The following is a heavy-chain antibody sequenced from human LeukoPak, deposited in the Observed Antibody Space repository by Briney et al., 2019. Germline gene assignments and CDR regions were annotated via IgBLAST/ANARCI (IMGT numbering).Heavy chain of an antibody. D-gene: IGHD6-19*01. CDR1: GFTLSDYG. J-gene: IGHJ4*02. Sequence: GGSLRLSCAASGFTLSDYGMHWVRQAPNKGLEWVTVIRLDGSKEYYADSVTGRFTISRDNSKNTLFLHMNSLRAEDTAVYYCARDLYNSGLDFWGQGTLVTVSS. V-gene: IGHV3-33*01. CDR2: IRLDGSKE. CDR3: ARDLYNSGLDF.